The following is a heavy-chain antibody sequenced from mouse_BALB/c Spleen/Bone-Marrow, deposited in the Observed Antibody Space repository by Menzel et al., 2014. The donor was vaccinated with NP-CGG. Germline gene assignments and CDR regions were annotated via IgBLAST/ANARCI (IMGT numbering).Heavy chain of an antibody. D-gene: IGHD1-1*01. V-gene: IGHV1-54*01. CDR2: IYPGSGGT. CDR1: GYAFTNYL. J-gene: IGHJ2*01. CDR3: ARGTTVYYFDY. Sequence: QVQLQQSGAELVRPGTSVKVSCKASGYAFTNYLIEWVKQRPGQGLEWIGVIYPGSGGTNYNEKFRDKATLTADKSSSTAYMQLSSLTSDDSAVYFCARGTTVYYFDYWGQGTTLTVSP.